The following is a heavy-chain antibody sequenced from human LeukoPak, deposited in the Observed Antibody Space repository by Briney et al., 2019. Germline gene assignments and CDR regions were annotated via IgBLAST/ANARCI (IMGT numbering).Heavy chain of an antibody. Sequence: GGSLRLSCAASGFTFSNAWMSWVRQAPGKGLEWVGRIKSKTDGGTTDYAAPVKGRFTISRDDSKNTLYLQMNSLKTEDTAVYYCTTDTWFGDSNWFDPWGQGTLVTVSS. CDR2: IKSKTDGGTT. V-gene: IGHV3-15*01. CDR1: GFTFSNAW. D-gene: IGHD3-10*01. J-gene: IGHJ5*02. CDR3: TTDTWFGDSNWFDP.